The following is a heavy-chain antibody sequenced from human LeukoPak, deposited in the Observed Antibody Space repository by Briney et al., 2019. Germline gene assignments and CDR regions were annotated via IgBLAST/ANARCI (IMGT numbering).Heavy chain of an antibody. V-gene: IGHV1-18*01. CDR3: ARDRGTAVTVFDY. CDR2: ISAYNGNT. Sequence: ASVKVSCKASGYTFSNYGISWVRQAPGQGLELMGWISAYNGNTNYEQKLQGRVTMTTDTSTSTAYMELRSLRSDDTAVYYCARDRGTAVTVFDYWGQGTLVTVSS. J-gene: IGHJ4*02. D-gene: IGHD4-17*01. CDR1: GYTFSNYG.